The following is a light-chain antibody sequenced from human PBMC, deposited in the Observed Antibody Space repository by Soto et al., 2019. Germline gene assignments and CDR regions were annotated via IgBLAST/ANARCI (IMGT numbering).Light chain of an antibody. V-gene: IGKV3-11*01. CDR3: QQRGNWPPT. Sequence: DIVLTQSPATLSLSPGERATLSCRASQSVSNYVAWYQQKPGQAPRLLISATSPRASDAPVRFSGSGARTDFALSISSLEPEDFALYYCQQRGNWPPTFGGGTKVEIK. J-gene: IGKJ4*01. CDR1: QSVSNY. CDR2: ATS.